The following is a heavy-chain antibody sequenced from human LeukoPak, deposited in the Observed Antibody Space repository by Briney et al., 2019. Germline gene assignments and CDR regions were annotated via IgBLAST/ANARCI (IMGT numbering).Heavy chain of an antibody. CDR1: GYTFTGYY. Sequence: ASVKVSCKASGYTFTGYYMHWVRQAPGQGLEWMGGINPNSGGTNYAQKFQGRVTMTRDTSISTAYMELSRLRSDDTAVYYCASCGGSCYQYYYYYYGMDVWGQGTTVTVSS. J-gene: IGHJ6*02. CDR2: INPNSGGT. V-gene: IGHV1-2*02. D-gene: IGHD2-15*01. CDR3: ASCGGSCYQYYYYYYGMDV.